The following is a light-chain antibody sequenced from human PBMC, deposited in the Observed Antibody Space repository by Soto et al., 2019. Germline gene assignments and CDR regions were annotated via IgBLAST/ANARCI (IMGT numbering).Light chain of an antibody. CDR1: SSDVGIYNR. J-gene: IGLJ1*01. Sequence: QSVLTQPPSVSGSPGQSVTISCTGTSSDVGIYNRVSWYQQPPGTAPKLIIYGVNNRPSGVPDRFSGSKSGNTASLTISGLQAEDEADYYYSSSSSINTYVFGTGTKVTVL. CDR3: SSSSSINTYV. CDR2: GVN. V-gene: IGLV2-18*02.